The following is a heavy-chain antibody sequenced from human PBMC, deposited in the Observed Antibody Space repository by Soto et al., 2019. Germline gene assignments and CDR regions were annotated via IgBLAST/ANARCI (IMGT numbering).Heavy chain of an antibody. D-gene: IGHD3-10*01. CDR3: ASFYDSGSGAAFHI. J-gene: IGHJ3*02. CDR2: INTSGNT. Sequence: SETLSLTCTVSGGSISSYYWSWIRQPAGKGLEWIGRINTSGNTNCNPSLKSRVTMSVDTSKNQFSMKLSSVTAADTAVYYCASFYDSGSGAAFHIWGQGTMVTVSS. CDR1: GGSISSYY. V-gene: IGHV4-4*07.